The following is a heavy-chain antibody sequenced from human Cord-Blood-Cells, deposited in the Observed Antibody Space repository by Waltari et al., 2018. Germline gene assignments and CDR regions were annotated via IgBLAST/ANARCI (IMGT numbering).Heavy chain of an antibody. CDR2: MSYDGSSK. Sequence: QVQLVESGGGVVQPGRSLRLSCAASGFTFSSYAMHWVRQAPGKGLGWVAVMSYDGSSKYYAESVKVRFTISRDNSKNTLYLQMNSLRAEDTAVYYCARGGFDDDAFDIWGQVTMVTVSS. CDR1: GFTFSSYA. V-gene: IGHV3-30-3*01. D-gene: IGHD3-9*01. J-gene: IGHJ3*02. CDR3: ARGGFDDDAFDI.